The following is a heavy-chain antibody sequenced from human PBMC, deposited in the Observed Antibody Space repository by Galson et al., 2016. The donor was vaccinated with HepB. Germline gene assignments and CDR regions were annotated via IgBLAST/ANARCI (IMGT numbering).Heavy chain of an antibody. CDR3: AKDTKGFYYYMDV. D-gene: IGHD3-3*01. CDR2: VSYDGSHN. Sequence: SLRLSCAASGFTFSGFGMHWVRQAPGKGLEWVAVVSYDGSHNYYADSVKGRFTISRENSRNTLYLQMNSLRGEDTAVYYCAKDTKGFYYYMDVWGKGTTVTVSS. CDR1: GFTFSGFG. V-gene: IGHV3-30*18. J-gene: IGHJ6*03.